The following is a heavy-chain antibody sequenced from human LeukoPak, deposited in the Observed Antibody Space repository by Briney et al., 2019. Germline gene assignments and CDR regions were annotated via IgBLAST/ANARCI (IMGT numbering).Heavy chain of an antibody. CDR1: GFTFDDYT. D-gene: IGHD6-19*01. V-gene: IGHV3-43*01. J-gene: IGHJ4*02. CDR2: ISWDGGST. CDR3: AKEKESSGWYYYFDY. Sequence: GGSLRLSCAVSGFTFDDYTMHWVRQAPGKGLEWVSLISWDGGSTYYADSVKGRFTISRDNSKNSLYLQMNSLRTEDTALYYCAKEKESSGWYYYFDYWGQGTLVTVSS.